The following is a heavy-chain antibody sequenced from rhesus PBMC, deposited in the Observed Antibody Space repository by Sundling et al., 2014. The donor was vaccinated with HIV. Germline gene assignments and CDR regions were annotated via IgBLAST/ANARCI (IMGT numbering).Heavy chain of an antibody. V-gene: IGHV2S1*01. CDR3: ARVHGYYDGGYYMEYYGFDS. J-gene: IGHJ6*01. CDR1: GFSLSTSGMG. Sequence: QVTLKESGPALVKPTQTLTLTCTFSGFSLSTSGMGVGWIRQPPGKALEWLASIYWDDDKYYSTSLKSRLTISKDTSKTQVVLRMTNMDPVDTATYYCARVHGYYDGGYYMEYYGFDSWGQGSSSVSP. CDR2: IYWDDDK. D-gene: IGHD3-28*01.